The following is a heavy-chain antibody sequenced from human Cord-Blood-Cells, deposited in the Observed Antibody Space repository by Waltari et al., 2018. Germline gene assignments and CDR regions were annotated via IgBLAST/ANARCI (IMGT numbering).Heavy chain of an antibody. CDR3: ATHHYDFWSGYYRSFDY. Sequence: QLQLQESGPGLVKPSETLSLTCPVSGGSISSSSYYWGWIRQPPGKGLEWIGSIYYRWITYYNPSLKSRVTISVDTSKNQFSLKLSSVTAADTAVYYCATHHYDFWSGYYRSFDYWGQGTLVTVSS. V-gene: IGHV4-39*01. CDR1: GGSISSSSYY. CDR2: IYYRWIT. J-gene: IGHJ4*02. D-gene: IGHD3-3*01.